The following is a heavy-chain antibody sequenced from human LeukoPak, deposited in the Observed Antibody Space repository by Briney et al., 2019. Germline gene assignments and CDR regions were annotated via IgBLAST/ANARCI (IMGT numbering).Heavy chain of an antibody. CDR1: GFTFSSYA. V-gene: IGHV3-23*01. J-gene: IGHJ4*02. CDR2: ISGSGGST. Sequence: GSLRLSCAASGFTFSSYAMSWVRQAPGKGLEWVSAISGSGGSTYYADSVKGRFTISRDNSKNTLYLQMNSLRAEDTAVYYCAKDRAYYDFWSALDYWGQGTLVTASS. D-gene: IGHD3-3*01. CDR3: AKDRAYYDFWSALDY.